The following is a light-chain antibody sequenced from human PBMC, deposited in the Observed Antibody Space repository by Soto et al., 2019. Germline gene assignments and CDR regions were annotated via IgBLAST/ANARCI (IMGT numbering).Light chain of an antibody. CDR3: GSYASSSTVI. CDR2: DVS. J-gene: IGLJ2*01. Sequence: QSALTQPASVSGSPGQSITISCTGTSSDVGAYNYVSWYQQHPVKAPKLMIYDVSSRPSGISNRFSGSKSGNTASLTISGVQAEDEADYYCGSYASSSTVIFGGGTKVTVL. CDR1: SSDVGAYNY. V-gene: IGLV2-14*01.